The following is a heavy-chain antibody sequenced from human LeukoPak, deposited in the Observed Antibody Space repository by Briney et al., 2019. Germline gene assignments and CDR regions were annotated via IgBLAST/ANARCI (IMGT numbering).Heavy chain of an antibody. CDR2: ISSSGSTI. J-gene: IGHJ4*02. CDR3: ARMIKYSGSYFDY. V-gene: IGHV3-48*03. Sequence: GGSLRLSCAASGFTFSSYEMNWVRQAPGKGLEWVSYISSSGSTIYYADSVKGRFTISRDNAKNSLYLQMNSLRAEDTAVYYCARMIKYSGSYFDYWGQGTLVTVSS. D-gene: IGHD1-26*01. CDR1: GFTFSSYE.